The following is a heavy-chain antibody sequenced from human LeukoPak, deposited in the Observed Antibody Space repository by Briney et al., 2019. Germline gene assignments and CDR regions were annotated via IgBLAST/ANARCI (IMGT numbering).Heavy chain of an antibody. CDR1: GASVSGSPYY. J-gene: IGHJ4*02. Sequence: SETLSLTCTVSGASVSGSPYYWGWIRQPPGKGLEWLGSIYSSGSTYYNASLQSRVTISVDTSKNQFSLKLSSVTAADTAVYYCARRTQPLRYFDWLKPKYYFDYWGQGTLVTVSS. V-gene: IGHV4-39*01. CDR2: IYSSGST. D-gene: IGHD3-9*01. CDR3: ARRTQPLRYFDWLKPKYYFDY.